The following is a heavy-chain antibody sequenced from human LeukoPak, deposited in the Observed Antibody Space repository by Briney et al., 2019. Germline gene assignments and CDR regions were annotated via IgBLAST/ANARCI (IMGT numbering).Heavy chain of an antibody. Sequence: SETLSLTCAVYGGSFSGYYWSWIRQPPGKGLEWIGEINHSGSTNYNPSLKSRVTISVDTSKSQFSLKLSSVTAADTAVYYCARKRRSYDYVWGSYRYFDYWGQGTLVTVSS. J-gene: IGHJ4*02. CDR3: ARKRRSYDYVWGSYRYFDY. CDR2: INHSGST. V-gene: IGHV4-34*01. CDR1: GGSFSGYY. D-gene: IGHD3-16*02.